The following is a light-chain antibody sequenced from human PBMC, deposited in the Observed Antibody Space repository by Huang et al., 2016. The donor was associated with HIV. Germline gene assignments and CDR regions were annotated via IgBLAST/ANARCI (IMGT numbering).Light chain of an antibody. Sequence: IQLTQSPSSLSASVGDRVTITCRASQGISSYLACYQQKPGKAPKLLIYAASPLQSGVPSRFSGSGSGTYFTLTISSLQPEDVATYYCQHLNTYSTFGQGTRLEIK. CDR2: AAS. CDR3: QHLNTYST. J-gene: IGKJ5*01. V-gene: IGKV1-9*01. CDR1: QGISSY.